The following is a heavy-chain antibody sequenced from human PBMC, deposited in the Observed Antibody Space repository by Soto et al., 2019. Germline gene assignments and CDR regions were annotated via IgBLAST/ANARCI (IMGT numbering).Heavy chain of an antibody. CDR3: ARLDPPRRYEYNWFDP. D-gene: IGHD3-16*02. J-gene: IGHJ5*02. CDR1: GGTFSSYA. Sequence: QVQLVQSGAEVKKPGSSVKVSCKASGGTFSSYAISWVRQAPGQGLEWMGGIIPIFGTANYAQKFQGRVTITADESTSTAYMELSSLRSDDTAVYYCARLDPPRRYEYNWFDPWGQGTLVTVSS. V-gene: IGHV1-69*01. CDR2: IIPIFGTA.